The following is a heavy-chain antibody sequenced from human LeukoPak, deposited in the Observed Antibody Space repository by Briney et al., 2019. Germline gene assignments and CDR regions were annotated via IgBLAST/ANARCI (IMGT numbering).Heavy chain of an antibody. CDR3: ARDGGSGSYYYYGMDV. CDR1: GYTFTGYY. D-gene: IGHD3-10*01. J-gene: IGHJ6*02. V-gene: IGHV1-2*04. CDR2: INPNSGGT. Sequence: GASVKVSCKASGYTFTGYYMHWVRQAPGQGLEWMGWINPNSGGTNYAQKFQGWVTMTRDTSISTAYMELSRLRPDDTAVYYCARDGGSGSYYYYGMDVWGQGTTVTVSS.